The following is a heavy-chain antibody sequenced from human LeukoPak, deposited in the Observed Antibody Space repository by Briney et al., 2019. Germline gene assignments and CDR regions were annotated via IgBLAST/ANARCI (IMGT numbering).Heavy chain of an antibody. V-gene: IGHV3-23*01. CDR2: ISGSGGST. CDR3: AKERRGENVWGSYRDAFDM. CDR1: GFTFSSYA. Sequence: GGSLRLSCAASGFTFSSYAMSWVRQAPGKGLEWVSVISGSGGSTYYADSVKGRFTISRDNSKNTLSVQMNSLRAEDTAIYYCAKERRGENVWGSYRDAFDMWGQGTMVTVSS. J-gene: IGHJ3*02. D-gene: IGHD3-16*02.